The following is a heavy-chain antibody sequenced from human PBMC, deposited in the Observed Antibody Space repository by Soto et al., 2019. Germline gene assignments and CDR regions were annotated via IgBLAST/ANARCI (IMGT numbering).Heavy chain of an antibody. V-gene: IGHV1-24*01. CDR3: ARGTYYYDSSGSY. D-gene: IGHD3-22*01. J-gene: IGHJ4*02. CDR1: GYTLTELS. Sequence: ASVKVSCKVSGYTLTELSMHWVRKAPGKGLEWMGVFDPEDGETSYAQKFQGRVTMTKDTSTSTAYMELRSLRSDDAAVYYCARGTYYYDSSGSYWGQGTLVTVSS. CDR2: FDPEDGET.